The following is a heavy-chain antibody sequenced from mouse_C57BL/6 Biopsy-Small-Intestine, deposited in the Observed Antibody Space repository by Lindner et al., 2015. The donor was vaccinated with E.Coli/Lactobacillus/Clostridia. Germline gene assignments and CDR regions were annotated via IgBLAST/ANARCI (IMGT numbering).Heavy chain of an antibody. J-gene: IGHJ2*01. V-gene: IGHV1-22*01. CDR2: INPNNGGT. CDR1: GYTFTDYN. Sequence: VQLQESGPELVKPGASVKMSCKASGYTFTDYNMHWVRQSHGKSLEWIGYINPNNGGTTYNQRFKGKATLTADKSSSTAYMQFSSLTSEDSAIYYCATDSSGYRYFDYWGQGTTLTVSS. D-gene: IGHD3-2*02. CDR3: ATDSSGYRYFDY.